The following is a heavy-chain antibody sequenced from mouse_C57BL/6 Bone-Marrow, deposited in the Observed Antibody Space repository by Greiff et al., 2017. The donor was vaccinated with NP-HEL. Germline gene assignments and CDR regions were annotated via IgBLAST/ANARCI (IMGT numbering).Heavy chain of an antibody. CDR2: FYPGSGSI. J-gene: IGHJ3*01. CDR3: ARHEEVYYGNYVDWFAY. V-gene: IGHV1-62-2*01. CDR1: GYTFTEYT. Sequence: QVQLKESGAELVKPGASVKLSCKASGYTFTEYTIHWVKQRSGQGLEWIGWFYPGSGSIKYNEKFKDKATLTADKSSSTVYMELSRLTSEDSAVYFCARHEEVYYGNYVDWFAYWGQGTLVTVSA. D-gene: IGHD2-1*01.